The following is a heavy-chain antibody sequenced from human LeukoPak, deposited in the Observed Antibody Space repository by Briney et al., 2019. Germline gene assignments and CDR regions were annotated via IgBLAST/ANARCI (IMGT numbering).Heavy chain of an antibody. D-gene: IGHD3-16*02. J-gene: IGHJ4*02. CDR2: INPNSGGT. Sequence: ASVKVSCKASGYTFTGYYMHWVRQAPGQGLEWMGWINPNSGGTNYAQKFQGRVTMTRDTSISTAYMELSRLRSDDTAVYYCARDGERGELSLYMDYWGQGTLVTVSS. V-gene: IGHV1-2*02. CDR1: GYTFTGYY. CDR3: ARDGERGELSLYMDY.